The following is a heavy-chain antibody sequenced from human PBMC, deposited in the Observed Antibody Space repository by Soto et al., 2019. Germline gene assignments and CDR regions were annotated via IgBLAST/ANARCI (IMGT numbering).Heavy chain of an antibody. J-gene: IGHJ4*02. V-gene: IGHV1-2*02. CDR2: INPNSGDT. CDR1: GYTFTGYY. Sequence: QVQLVQSGAEVKKPGASVMVSCKTSGYTFTGYYMHWVRQAPGQGLEWMGWINPNSGDTNYAQKFLGRVTMTRETSITTAHMELSRLRSDDTAVYYCARRGDRTLGYFDNWGQGALVTVSS. D-gene: IGHD2-21*01. CDR3: ARRGDRTLGYFDN.